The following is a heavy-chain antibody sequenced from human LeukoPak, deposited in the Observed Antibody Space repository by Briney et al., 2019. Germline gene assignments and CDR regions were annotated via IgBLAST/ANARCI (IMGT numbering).Heavy chain of an antibody. J-gene: IGHJ4*02. CDR3: ARAYNAITGTTGCLDY. D-gene: IGHD1-20*01. Sequence: GASVTVSCTASGYTFNNNGISWVRQAPGQGLEWMGWISGYNGNTNYAQKLQGRVTMTRDTSTSTAYMELRSLRSDDTAVYYCARAYNAITGTTGCLDYWGQGTLVTVSS. CDR2: ISGYNGNT. CDR1: GYTFNNNG. V-gene: IGHV1-18*01.